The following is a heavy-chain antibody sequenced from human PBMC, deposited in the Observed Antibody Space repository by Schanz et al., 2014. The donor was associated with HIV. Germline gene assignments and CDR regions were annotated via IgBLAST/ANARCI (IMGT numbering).Heavy chain of an antibody. J-gene: IGHJ6*01. Sequence: QVQLVQSGAELKKPGASVKVSCKASGYTFTSYYINWVRQAPGQGLEWMGWISPYNGKTRYAEKLQTRGTMTTDTSTSTTCMELTSLRSDDTAVYFCARSNYDILRARAYYYYYGLDVWGQGTLVTVSS. CDR1: GYTFTSYY. CDR2: ISPYNGKT. D-gene: IGHD3-9*01. CDR3: ARSNYDILRARAYYYYYGLDV. V-gene: IGHV1-18*01.